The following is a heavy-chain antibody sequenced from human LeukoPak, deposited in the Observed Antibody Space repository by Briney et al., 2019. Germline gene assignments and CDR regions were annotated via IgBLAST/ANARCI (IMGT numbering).Heavy chain of an antibody. CDR3: AKDYYSGSGSYCFDY. CDR2: ISYDGSNK. J-gene: IGHJ4*02. Sequence: PGRSLRLSCAASGFTFSSYGMQWVRQAPGRGLERVAVISYDGSNKYYADSVKGRFTISRDNSKNTLYLQMNSLRAEDSAVYYCAKDYYSGSGSYCFDYWGQGTLVTVSS. V-gene: IGHV3-30*18. D-gene: IGHD3-10*01. CDR1: GFTFSSYG.